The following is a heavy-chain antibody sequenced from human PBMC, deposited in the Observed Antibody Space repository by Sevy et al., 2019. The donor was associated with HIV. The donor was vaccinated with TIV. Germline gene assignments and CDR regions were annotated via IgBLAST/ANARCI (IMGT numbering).Heavy chain of an antibody. CDR2: ISGSGGST. J-gene: IGHJ4*02. D-gene: IGHD2-15*01. Sequence: GGSLRLSCAASGFTFSSYAMTWVRQAPGKGLEWVSLISGSGGSTFYADSVKGRFTISRDNSKNTLYLQMNSLRADDTIAYYCAKDGGYRSPSLANWGQGTLVTVSS. CDR1: GFTFSSYA. V-gene: IGHV3-23*01. CDR3: AKDGGYRSPSLAN.